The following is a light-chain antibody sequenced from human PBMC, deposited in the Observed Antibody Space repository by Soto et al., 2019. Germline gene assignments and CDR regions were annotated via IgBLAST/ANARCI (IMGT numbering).Light chain of an antibody. J-gene: IGLJ2*01. CDR2: GVS. CDR3: SSYTSSSTVL. CDR1: SSDVGGYNY. V-gene: IGLV2-14*01. Sequence: QSALTQPASVSGPPGQSITISCTGTSSDVGGYNYVSWYQQHPGKAPKLMIYGVSNRPSGVSNRFSASKSGNTASRTISGLQAEDEADYYCSSYTSSSTVLFGGGTKLTVL.